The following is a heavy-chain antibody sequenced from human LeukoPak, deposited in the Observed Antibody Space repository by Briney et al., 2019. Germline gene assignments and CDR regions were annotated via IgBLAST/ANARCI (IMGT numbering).Heavy chain of an antibody. CDR1: GVSISSYY. J-gene: IGHJ4*02. D-gene: IGHD3-22*01. CDR3: ARHGNYYDSSGYNYYFDY. Sequence: SGPGLVKPSETLSPTCTVSGVSISSYYWSWIRQPPGKGLEWIGNIYYSGSTKYNPSLKSRVTISVDTSKNHFSLKLSSVTAADTAVYYCARHGNYYDSSGYNYYFDYWGQGTLGTVSS. V-gene: IGHV4-59*08. CDR2: IYYSGST.